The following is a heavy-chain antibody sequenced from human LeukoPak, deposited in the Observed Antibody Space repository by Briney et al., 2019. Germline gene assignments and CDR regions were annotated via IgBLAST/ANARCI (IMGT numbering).Heavy chain of an antibody. V-gene: IGHV3-21*01. Sequence: PGGSLRLSCAASGFTFSSYSMNWVRQAPGKGLEWVSSISSSSSSYIYYADSVKGRFTISRDNAKNSLYLQMNSLRAEDTAVYYCARDHPYYDSSGSLPDYWGQGTLVTVSS. CDR2: ISSSSSSYI. D-gene: IGHD3-22*01. J-gene: IGHJ4*02. CDR3: ARDHPYYDSSGSLPDY. CDR1: GFTFSSYS.